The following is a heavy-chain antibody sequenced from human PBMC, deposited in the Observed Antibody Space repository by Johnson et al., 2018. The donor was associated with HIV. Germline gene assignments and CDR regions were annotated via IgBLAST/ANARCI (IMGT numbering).Heavy chain of an antibody. CDR1: GFTFSSYV. CDR2: ISYDGSNK. CDR3: VFGEDYYDSGGHHHGPAAFDF. Sequence: QVQLVESGGGVVQPGRSLRLSCAASGFTFSSYVMHWVRQAPGKGLEWVAVISYDGSNKYYADSVKGRFTISRDNSKNTLYLQMNSLRAEDTAVYYCVFGEDYYDSGGHHHGPAAFDFWGLGTMVTVSS. V-gene: IGHV3-30-3*02. D-gene: IGHD3-22*01. J-gene: IGHJ3*01.